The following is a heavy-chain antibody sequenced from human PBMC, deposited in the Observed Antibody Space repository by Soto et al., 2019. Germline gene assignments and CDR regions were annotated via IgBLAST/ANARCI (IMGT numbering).Heavy chain of an antibody. Sequence: EVQLVESGGGLIQPGGSLRLSCAASGFTVSSNYMSWVRQAPGKGLEWVSVIYSGGSTYYADSVKGRFTISSDNSKNTVHLQMNSLRAEDTAVYYCAREWELPNYSGMDVWGQGTTVTVSS. D-gene: IGHD1-26*01. V-gene: IGHV3-53*01. J-gene: IGHJ6*02. CDR3: AREWELPNYSGMDV. CDR2: IYSGGST. CDR1: GFTVSSNY.